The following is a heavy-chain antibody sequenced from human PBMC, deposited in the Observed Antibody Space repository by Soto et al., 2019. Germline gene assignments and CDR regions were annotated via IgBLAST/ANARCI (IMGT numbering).Heavy chain of an antibody. D-gene: IGHD1-26*01. CDR1: GFTFGDYA. J-gene: IGHJ6*02. CDR3: TTVSGSYYYYYYGMDV. CDR2: IRSKTDGGTT. Sequence: PGGSLRLSCTGSGFTFGDYAMSWVRRAPGKGLEWVGFIRSKTDGGTTDYAAPVKGRFTISRDDSKNTLYLQMNSLKTEDTAVYYCTTVSGSYYYYYYGMDVWGQGTTVTSP. V-gene: IGHV3-49*04.